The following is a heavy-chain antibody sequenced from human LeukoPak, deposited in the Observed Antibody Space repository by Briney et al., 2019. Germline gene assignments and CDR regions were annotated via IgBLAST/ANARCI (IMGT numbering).Heavy chain of an antibody. CDR1: GYTFTGYH. V-gene: IGHV1-2*06. J-gene: IGHJ4*02. D-gene: IGHD2-2*01. CDR3: ARDYCSSTSCLFDY. CDR2: INPNSGDT. Sequence: ASVKVSCKASGYTFTGYHMHWVRQAPGQGLEWLGRINPNSGDTNYAQKFQGRVTMTRDTSISTAYMELSRLRSDDTAVYYCARDYCSSTSCLFDYWGQGTLVTVSS.